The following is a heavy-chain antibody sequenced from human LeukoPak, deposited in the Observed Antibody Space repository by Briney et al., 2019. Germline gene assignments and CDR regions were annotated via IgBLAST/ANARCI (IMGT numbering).Heavy chain of an antibody. CDR1: GGSISSYY. Sequence: SETLSLTCTVSGGSISSYYWTWIRQPPGKGLEWIGYIYNSGNTNYNPSLRSRVTISVDTSKNQFSLKLTSVTPADTAIYYCAREVAGTLNFDYWGQGTLVTVSS. D-gene: IGHD6-19*01. J-gene: IGHJ4*02. CDR2: IYNSGNT. V-gene: IGHV4-59*01. CDR3: AREVAGTLNFDY.